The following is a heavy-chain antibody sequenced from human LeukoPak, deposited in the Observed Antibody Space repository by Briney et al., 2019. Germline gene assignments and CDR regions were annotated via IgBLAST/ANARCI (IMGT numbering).Heavy chain of an antibody. CDR1: GYTFTSYG. CDR3: ARVQCSSTSCWPFDY. D-gene: IGHD2-2*01. Sequence: KVSCKXSGYTFTSYGISWVRQAPGQGLEWMGWISAYNGNTNYAQKLQGRVTMTTDTSTSTAYMELRSLRSDDTAVYYCARVQCSSTSCWPFDYWGQGTLVTVSS. J-gene: IGHJ4*02. CDR2: ISAYNGNT. V-gene: IGHV1-18*01.